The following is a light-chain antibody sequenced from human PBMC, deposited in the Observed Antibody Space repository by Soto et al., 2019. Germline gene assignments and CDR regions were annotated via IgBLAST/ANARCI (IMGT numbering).Light chain of an antibody. CDR2: GAS. CDR3: QQRFNGPIT. V-gene: IGKV3-11*01. J-gene: IGKJ5*01. CDR1: QSISSF. Sequence: EIVLTQSPATLSLSPGERATLSCRASQSISSFLAWYQQKPGQAPRLLIYGASNRATGIPARFSGSGSGTDFTLTISSLEPEDFAVYYCQQRFNGPITFGQGTLLE.